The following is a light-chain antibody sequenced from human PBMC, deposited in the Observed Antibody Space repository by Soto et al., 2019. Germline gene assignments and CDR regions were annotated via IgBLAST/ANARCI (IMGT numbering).Light chain of an antibody. V-gene: IGLV2-23*01. Sequence: QSVLTQPASVSGSPGQSITISCTGVSGDVGNYNLVSWYQQHPAKAPKLIIYEDDKRPSGVSIRFSGSKSGDTASLTISGLQSEDEAAYYCCSYLGSSTVFGGGTQLTVL. CDR1: SGDVGNYNL. CDR3: CSYLGSSTV. J-gene: IGLJ7*01. CDR2: EDD.